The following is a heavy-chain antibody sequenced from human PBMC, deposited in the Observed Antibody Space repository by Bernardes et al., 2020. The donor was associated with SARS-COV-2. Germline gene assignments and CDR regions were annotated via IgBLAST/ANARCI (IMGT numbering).Heavy chain of an antibody. CDR3: AIVLTYGIDY. CDR2: IYHSGST. Sequence: SETLSLTCAVSGYSISSGYYWGWIRQPPGKGLEWIGSIYHSGSTYYNPSLKSRVTISVDTSKNQFSLKLSSVTAADTAVYYCAIVLTYGIDYWGQGTLVTVSS. J-gene: IGHJ4*02. D-gene: IGHD3-10*01. CDR1: GYSISSGYY. V-gene: IGHV4-38-2*01.